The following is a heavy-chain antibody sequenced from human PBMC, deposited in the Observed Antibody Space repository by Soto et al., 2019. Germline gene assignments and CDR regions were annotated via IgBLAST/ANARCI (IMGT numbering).Heavy chain of an antibody. D-gene: IGHD5-12*01. Sequence: QVQLVQSGAEVRKPGASVKVACKASGYTFTSTCVHCVRQAPGQGLEWMGVINPSGGRTSYAQKFQVRITLTTDKSASTVYMDPSSLRSEDTAMYYCSRDLGGGWLRYTFDHLGQGSLVTVSS. CDR3: SRDLGGGWLRYTFDH. CDR2: INPSGGRT. CDR1: GYTFTSTC. V-gene: IGHV1-46*01. J-gene: IGHJ4*02.